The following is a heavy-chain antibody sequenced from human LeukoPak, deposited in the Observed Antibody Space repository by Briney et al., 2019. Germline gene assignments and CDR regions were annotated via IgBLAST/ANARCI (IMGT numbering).Heavy chain of an antibody. Sequence: ASVKVSCKASGYTFTSYGISWVRQAPGQGLEWIGWITVYNGNTKYAQKLQGRVTMTTDTSTSTVYMEVRSLRSDDTAVYYCARVPPEISADGAYYFDHWGQGTLVTVSS. CDR1: GYTFTSYG. CDR2: ITVYNGNT. J-gene: IGHJ4*02. D-gene: IGHD6-13*01. CDR3: ARVPPEISADGAYYFDH. V-gene: IGHV1-18*01.